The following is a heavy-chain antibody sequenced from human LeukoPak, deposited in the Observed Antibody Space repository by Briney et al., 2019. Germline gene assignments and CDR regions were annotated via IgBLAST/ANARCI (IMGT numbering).Heavy chain of an antibody. CDR3: ARDGKGPYYYYYYYMDV. Sequence: GGSLRLSCAASGFTFSTYWMYWVRQAPGKGLVRISRINSDGSSTSYADSVKRRLTISRDNAKNTLYLQLNSLKAEDTAVYYCARDGKGPYYYYYYYMDVWGKGTTVTVSS. V-gene: IGHV3-74*01. D-gene: IGHD4-23*01. J-gene: IGHJ6*03. CDR1: GFTFSTYW. CDR2: INSDGSST.